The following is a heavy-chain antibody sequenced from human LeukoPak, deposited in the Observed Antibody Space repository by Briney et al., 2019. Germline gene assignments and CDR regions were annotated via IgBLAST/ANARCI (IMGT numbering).Heavy chain of an antibody. CDR1: GGSFSGYY. Sequence: SETLSLTCAVYGGSFSGYYWSWIRQPPGKGLEWIGEINHSGSTNYNPSLKSRVTISVDTSKNQFSLKLSSVTAADTAVYYCAREGLRYQLLYHWFDPWGQRTLVTVSS. J-gene: IGHJ5*02. V-gene: IGHV4-34*01. CDR2: INHSGST. D-gene: IGHD2-2*02. CDR3: AREGLRYQLLYHWFDP.